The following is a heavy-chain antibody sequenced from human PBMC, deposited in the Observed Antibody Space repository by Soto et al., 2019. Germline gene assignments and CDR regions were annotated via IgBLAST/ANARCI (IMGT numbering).Heavy chain of an antibody. J-gene: IGHJ6*02. CDR1: GYTFTSYA. V-gene: IGHV1-3*01. D-gene: IGHD6-6*01. CDR3: ARVRYSSSFYYGMDV. CDR2: INAGNGNT. Sequence: ASVKVSCKASGYTFTSYAMHWVRQAPGQRLEWMGWINAGNGNTKYSQKFQGRVTVTRDTSASTAYMELSSLRSEDTAVYYCARVRYSSSFYYGMDVWGQGTTVTVSS.